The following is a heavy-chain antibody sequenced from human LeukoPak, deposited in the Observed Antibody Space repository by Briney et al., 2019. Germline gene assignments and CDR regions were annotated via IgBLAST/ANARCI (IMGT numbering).Heavy chain of an antibody. CDR1: GYTFTSYG. Sequence: ASVKVSCKASGYTFTSYGISWVRQAPGQGLEWMGWISAYNGNTNYAQRLQGGVTMTTDTSTSTAHMELRSLRSDDTAVYYCARGLLRSGPPGYWGQGTLVTVSS. J-gene: IGHJ4*02. CDR2: ISAYNGNT. D-gene: IGHD3-22*01. V-gene: IGHV1-18*01. CDR3: ARGLLRSGPPGY.